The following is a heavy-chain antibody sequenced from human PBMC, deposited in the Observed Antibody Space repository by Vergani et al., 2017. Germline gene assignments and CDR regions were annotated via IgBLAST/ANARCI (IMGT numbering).Heavy chain of an antibody. D-gene: IGHD1-1*01. CDR2: ISSSSSYI. J-gene: IGHJ5*02. V-gene: IGHV3-21*01. Sequence: VQLVESGGGVVQPGRSLRLSCAASGFTFSSYSMNWVRQAPGKGLEWVSSISSSSSYIYYADSVKGRFTISRDNAKNSLYLQMNSLRAEDTAVYYCASDLDPDGKAWGQGTLVTVSS. CDR1: GFTFSSYS. CDR3: ASDLDPDGKA.